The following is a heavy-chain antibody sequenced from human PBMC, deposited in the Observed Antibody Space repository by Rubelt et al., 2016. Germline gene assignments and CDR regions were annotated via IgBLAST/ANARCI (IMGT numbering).Heavy chain of an antibody. CDR2: IYYSGST. D-gene: IGHD6-19*01. CDR3: AREVADHFYGMDV. Sequence: ESGPGLVKPSETLSLTCTVSGGSISSYYWSWIRQPPGKGLEWIGYIYYSGSTNYNPSLKSRVTISVDASKNQFSLKLSSVTAADTAVYYCAREVADHFYGMDVWGQGTTVTVSS. J-gene: IGHJ6*02. V-gene: IGHV4-59*01. CDR1: GGSISSYY.